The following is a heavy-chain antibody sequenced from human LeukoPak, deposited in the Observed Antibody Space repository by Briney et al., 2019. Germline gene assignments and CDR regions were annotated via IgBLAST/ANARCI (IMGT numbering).Heavy chain of an antibody. Sequence: GALGLFCSAFGIIFSKYAMHWVRQASGKGTEYFLAISSNGGSTYYADSVKGRFTISRDNSKNTLYLQMSSLRAEDTAVYYCVKGKGIAVTSLDYWGQGTLVTVSS. V-gene: IGHV3-64D*06. D-gene: IGHD6-19*01. CDR1: GIIFSKYA. J-gene: IGHJ4*02. CDR2: ISSNGGST. CDR3: VKGKGIAVTSLDY.